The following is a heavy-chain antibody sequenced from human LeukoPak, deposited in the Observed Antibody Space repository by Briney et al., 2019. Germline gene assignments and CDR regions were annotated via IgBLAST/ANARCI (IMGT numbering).Heavy chain of an antibody. CDR3: ARGGFNWFDP. J-gene: IGHJ5*02. CDR1: GGSFSGYY. CDR2: INHSGST. V-gene: IGHV4-34*01. Sequence: SETLSPTCAVYGGSFSGYYWSWIRQPPGKGLEWIGEINHSGSTNYNPYLKSRVTISVDTTKNQFSLKLSSVTAADTAVYYCARGGFNWFDPWGQGTLVTVSS.